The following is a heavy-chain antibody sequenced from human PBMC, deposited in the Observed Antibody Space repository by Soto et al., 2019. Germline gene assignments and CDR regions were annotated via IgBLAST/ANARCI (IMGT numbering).Heavy chain of an antibody. CDR2: ISFDGSNK. Sequence: QVQLVESGGGVVQPGRSLRLSCTASGFAFNNYGMHWIRQAPGKGLEWVALISFDGSNKYYADSMKGRFTISRDNSRNTLYWKMNRLRAEETAVYYFAKDERGDFYDSSGYPKQDYGGQGTLVTVSS. CDR1: GFAFNNYG. D-gene: IGHD3-22*01. V-gene: IGHV3-30*18. CDR3: AKDERGDFYDSSGYPKQDY. J-gene: IGHJ4*02.